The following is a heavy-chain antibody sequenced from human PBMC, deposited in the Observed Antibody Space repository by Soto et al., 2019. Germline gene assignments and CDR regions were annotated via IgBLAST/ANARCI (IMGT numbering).Heavy chain of an antibody. V-gene: IGHV3-21*01. J-gene: IGHJ6*02. D-gene: IGHD2-15*01. Sequence: EVQLVESGGGLVKPGGSLRLSCAASGFTFSSYSMNWVRQAPGKGLEWVSSISSSSSYIYYADSVKGRFTISRDNAKNSLYLQMNSLRAEDTAVYYCARDLVVVAARYYYYGMDVWGQGTTVIVSS. CDR1: GFTFSSYS. CDR3: ARDLVVVAARYYYYGMDV. CDR2: ISSSSSYI.